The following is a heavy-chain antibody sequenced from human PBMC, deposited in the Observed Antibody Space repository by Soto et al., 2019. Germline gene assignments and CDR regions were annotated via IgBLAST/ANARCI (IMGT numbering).Heavy chain of an antibody. CDR1: GGSISSSSYY. J-gene: IGHJ6*02. V-gene: IGHV4-39*01. Sequence: PSETLSLTCTFSGGSISSSSYYLGWIRQPPGKGLEWIGSIYYSGSTYYNPSLKSRVTISVDTSKNQFSLKLSSVTAADTAVYYCASVRRGGYDSLRYYYGMDVWGQGTTVTVS. D-gene: IGHD5-12*01. CDR2: IYYSGST. CDR3: ASVRRGGYDSLRYYYGMDV.